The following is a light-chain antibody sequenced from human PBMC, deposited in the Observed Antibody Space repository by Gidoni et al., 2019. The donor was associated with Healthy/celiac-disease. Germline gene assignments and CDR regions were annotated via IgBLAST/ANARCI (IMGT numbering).Light chain of an antibody. CDR1: QSINNW. V-gene: IGKV1-5*03. J-gene: IGKJ2*01. CDR2: KAS. Sequence: DIQMTQSPSTLSASVGDRVTIPCRASQSINNWLAWYQQKPGKAPNLLIYKASSLESGVPSRFSGSGSGTEFTLTISSLQPDDFASYYCQQYNSYPYTFGQGTKLEIK. CDR3: QQYNSYPYT.